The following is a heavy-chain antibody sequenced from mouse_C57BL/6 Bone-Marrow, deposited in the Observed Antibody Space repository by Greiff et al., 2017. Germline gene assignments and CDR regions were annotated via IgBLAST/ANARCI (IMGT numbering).Heavy chain of an antibody. V-gene: IGHV6-6*01. CDR2: IRNKANNHAT. J-gene: IGHJ2*01. CDR3: TRHGSFYYFDY. D-gene: IGHD1-1*01. Sequence: EVQVEESGGGLVQPGGSMKLSCAASGFTFSDAWMDWVRQSPEKGLEWVAEIRNKANNHATYYAESVKGRFTISRDDSKSSVYLQMNSLRAEDTGIYYCTRHGSFYYFDYWGQGTTLTVSS. CDR1: GFTFSDAW.